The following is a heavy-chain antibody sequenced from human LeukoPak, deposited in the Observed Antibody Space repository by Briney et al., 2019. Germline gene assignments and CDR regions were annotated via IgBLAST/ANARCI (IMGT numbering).Heavy chain of an antibody. CDR2: IYYSGST. J-gene: IGHJ4*02. Sequence: SETLSLTCTVSGGSISSYYWSWIRQPPGKGLEWIGYIYYSGSTNYNPSLKSRVTISVDTSKNQFSLKLSSVTAADTAVYYYARGYSSSWYDYWGQGTLVTVSS. CDR3: ARGYSSSWYDY. D-gene: IGHD6-13*01. CDR1: GGSISSYY. V-gene: IGHV4-59*01.